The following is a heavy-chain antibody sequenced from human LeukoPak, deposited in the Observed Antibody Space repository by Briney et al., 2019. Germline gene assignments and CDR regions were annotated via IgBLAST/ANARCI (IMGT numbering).Heavy chain of an antibody. J-gene: IGHJ4*02. CDR1: GYSFTSYA. Sequence: ASVKVSCKASGYSFTSYAMNWVRQAPGQGLEWMGWINTNTGNPTYAQGFTGRCVFSLDTSVSTAFLQISSLKAEDTAVYSCARVAEYSSGWYDPFDYWGQGTLVTVSS. CDR3: ARVAEYSSGWYDPFDY. D-gene: IGHD6-19*01. CDR2: INTNTGNP. V-gene: IGHV7-4-1*02.